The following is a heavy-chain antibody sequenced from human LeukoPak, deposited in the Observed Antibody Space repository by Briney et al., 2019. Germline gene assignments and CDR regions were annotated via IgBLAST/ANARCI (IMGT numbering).Heavy chain of an antibody. V-gene: IGHV1-18*01. D-gene: IGHD2-8*01. CDR3: ARDTESPLGYCTNGVCLGDY. Sequence: ASVKVSCKASGYTFTSYGIGWVRQAPGQGLEWMGWISAYNGNTNYAQKLQGRVTMTTDTSTSTAYMELRSLRSDDTAVYYCARDTESPLGYCTNGVCLGDYWGQGTLVTVSS. CDR1: GYTFTSYG. CDR2: ISAYNGNT. J-gene: IGHJ4*02.